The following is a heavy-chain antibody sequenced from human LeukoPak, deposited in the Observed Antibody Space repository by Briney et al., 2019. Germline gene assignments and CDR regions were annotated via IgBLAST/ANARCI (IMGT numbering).Heavy chain of an antibody. CDR2: IYYSGST. CDR3: ARDRDGGNSGLYAFDI. Sequence: GSLRLSCAASGFTFSSYSMNWVRQAPGRGLEWIGYIYYSGSTNYNPSLKSRVTISVDTSKNQFSLKLSSVTAADTAVYYCARDRDGGNSGLYAFDIWGQGTMVTVSS. D-gene: IGHD4-23*01. V-gene: IGHV4-59*01. J-gene: IGHJ3*02. CDR1: GFTFSSYS.